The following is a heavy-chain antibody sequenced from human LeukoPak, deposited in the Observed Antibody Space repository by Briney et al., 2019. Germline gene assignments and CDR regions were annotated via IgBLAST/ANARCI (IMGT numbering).Heavy chain of an antibody. Sequence: SETLSLTCAVYGGXFSGYYWSWIRQPPGKGPEWIGEMNHSGSTNYNPSLKSRVTISVDTSKNQFSLKLCSVTAADTSAYSCARKNPRYYYGLDVWGLGTTVTVSS. J-gene: IGHJ6*02. CDR2: MNHSGST. CDR1: GGXFSGYY. V-gene: IGHV4-34*01. CDR3: ARKNPRYYYGLDV.